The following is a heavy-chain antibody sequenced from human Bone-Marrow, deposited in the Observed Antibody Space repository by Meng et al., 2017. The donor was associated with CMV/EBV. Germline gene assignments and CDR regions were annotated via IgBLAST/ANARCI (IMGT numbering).Heavy chain of an antibody. V-gene: IGHV1-46*01. CDR2: INPSGGST. D-gene: IGHD6-13*01. CDR1: GYTFTSYY. Sequence: ASVKVSCKASGYTFTSYYMHWVRQAPGQGLEWMGIINPSGGSTSYAQKFQGRVTMTRDTSTSTVYMELSSLRSEDTAVYYCARDVRSSSWTHRYYYYGMDVWGQGPMVTVYS. CDR3: ARDVRSSSWTHRYYYYGMDV. J-gene: IGHJ6*01.